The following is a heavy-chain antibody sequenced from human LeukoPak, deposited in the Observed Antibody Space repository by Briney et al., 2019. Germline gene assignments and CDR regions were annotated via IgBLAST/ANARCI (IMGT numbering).Heavy chain of an antibody. CDR2: IFGGDGS. D-gene: IGHD3-10*01. CDR3: ARELLWFGESNNYYYGMDV. V-gene: IGHV3-53*01. CDR1: GFTVSSNY. J-gene: IGHJ6*02. Sequence: PGGSLRLSCAASGFTVSSNYMSWVRQAPGKGLEWVSVIFGGDGSYYADSVRGRFTISRDNSKNTLYLQMNSLRAEDTAVYYCARELLWFGESNNYYYGMDVWGQGTTVTVSS.